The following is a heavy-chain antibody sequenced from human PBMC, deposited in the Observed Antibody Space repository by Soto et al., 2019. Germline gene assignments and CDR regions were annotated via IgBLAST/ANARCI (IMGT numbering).Heavy chain of an antibody. D-gene: IGHD3-3*01. CDR2: IIPIFGTA. J-gene: IGHJ5*02. CDR3: AIRIGLRRIFGVAPLNNWFDP. Sequence: ASVKVSCKASGGTFSSYAISWVRQAPGQGLEWMGGIIPIFGTANYAQKFQGRVTITADKSTSTAYMELSSLRSEDTAVYYCAIRIGLRRIFGVAPLNNWFDPWCQGTLLTVSS. CDR1: GGTFSSYA. V-gene: IGHV1-69*06.